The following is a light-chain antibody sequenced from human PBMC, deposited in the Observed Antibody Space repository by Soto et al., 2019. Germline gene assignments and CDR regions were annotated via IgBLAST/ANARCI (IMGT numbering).Light chain of an antibody. CDR2: EGI. J-gene: IGLJ2*01. CDR1: SSDIGTYNL. V-gene: IGLV2-23*01. Sequence: QSALTQPASVSGSPGQSITISCTGTSSDIGTYNLVSWYQHYPGKAPKLMIYEGIKRPSGVSNRFSGSKSGNTAFLTISGLQAEDEADYYCCSFAGTYTIFGGGTKVTVL. CDR3: CSFAGTYTI.